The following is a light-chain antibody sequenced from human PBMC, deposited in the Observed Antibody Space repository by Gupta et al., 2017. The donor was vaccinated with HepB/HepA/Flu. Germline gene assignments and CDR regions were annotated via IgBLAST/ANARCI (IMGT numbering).Light chain of an antibody. Sequence: QSVLTQPPSVSAAPGQKVTIPCSGSISNIGNNYGSWYQQLPGTAPKLLIYNNNNRPSGIPDRCSGSKSDTSATLDITRLQTGDEADYYCGAWDGRLSVYVFGPGTEVTVL. CDR3: GAWDGRLSVYV. CDR1: ISNIGNNY. J-gene: IGLJ1*01. CDR2: NNN. V-gene: IGLV1-51*01.